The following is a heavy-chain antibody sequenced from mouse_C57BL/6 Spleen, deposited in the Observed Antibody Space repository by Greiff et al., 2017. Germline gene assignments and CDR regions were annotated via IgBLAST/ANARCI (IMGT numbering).Heavy chain of an antibody. CDR1: GYTFTSYG. CDR2: IYPRSGNT. J-gene: IGHJ1*03. Sequence: LQESGAELARPGASVKLSCKASGYTFTSYGISWVKQRTGQGLEWIGEIYPRSGNTYYNEKFKGKATLTADKSSSTAYMELRSLTSEDSAVYFCARETYYYGSRWYFDVWGTGTTVTVSS. V-gene: IGHV1-81*01. D-gene: IGHD1-1*01. CDR3: ARETYYYGSRWYFDV.